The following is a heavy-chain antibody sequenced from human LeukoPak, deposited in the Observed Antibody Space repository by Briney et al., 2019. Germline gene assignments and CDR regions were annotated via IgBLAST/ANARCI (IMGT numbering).Heavy chain of an antibody. J-gene: IGHJ5*02. D-gene: IGHD2-2*01. CDR2: ISSSGSTI. CDR1: GFTFSSCA. Sequence: GGSLRLSCAASGFTFSSCAMSWVRQAPGKGLEWVSYISSSGSTIYYADSVKGRFTISRDNAKNSLYLQMNSLRAEDTAVYYCARAHNSLPAANNWFDPWGQGTLVTVSS. CDR3: ARAHNSLPAANNWFDP. V-gene: IGHV3-48*04.